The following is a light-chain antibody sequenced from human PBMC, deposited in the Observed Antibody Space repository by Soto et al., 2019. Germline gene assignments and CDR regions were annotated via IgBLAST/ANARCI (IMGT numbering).Light chain of an antibody. CDR3: SSYAGSNNVV. Sequence: QSALTQPPSASGSPGQSVTLSCTGTSSDVGGYNYVSWYQQHPGKAPKLMIYEVSKRPSGVPDRFSGSKSGNTAFLTVSGLQAEDEADYYCSSYAGSNNVVFGGGTKLTVL. V-gene: IGLV2-8*01. CDR1: SSDVGGYNY. CDR2: EVS. J-gene: IGLJ2*01.